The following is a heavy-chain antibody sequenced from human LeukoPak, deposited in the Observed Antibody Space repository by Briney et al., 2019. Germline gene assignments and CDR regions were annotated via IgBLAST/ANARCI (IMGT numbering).Heavy chain of an antibody. V-gene: IGHV3-30*02. Sequence: GGSLRLSCAASGFSFSSYGMHWVRQAPGKGLEWVAFIRYDGSNKYYADFVKGRFIISRDNSKNMLYLQMNSLRVEDTAVYYCVKVISTWGQGTLVTVSS. CDR2: IRYDGSNK. CDR3: VKVIST. J-gene: IGHJ5*02. CDR1: GFSFSSYG.